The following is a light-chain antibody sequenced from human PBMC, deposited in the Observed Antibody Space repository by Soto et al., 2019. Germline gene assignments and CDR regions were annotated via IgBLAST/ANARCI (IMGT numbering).Light chain of an antibody. J-gene: IGKJ1*01. Sequence: IVMTQSPDTLSVSPGERATLSCRASQTIYNNVAWYQKRPGQAPRRLIYHTSSRATGIPARFSGSGAGTESSLTISRLQSEDFAVYYCQHYQSLWAFGQGTKVEIK. CDR3: QHYQSLWA. V-gene: IGKV3-15*01. CDR1: QTIYNN. CDR2: HTS.